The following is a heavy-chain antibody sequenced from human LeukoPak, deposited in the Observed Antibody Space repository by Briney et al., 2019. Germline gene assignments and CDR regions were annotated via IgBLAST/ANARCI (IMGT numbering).Heavy chain of an antibody. D-gene: IGHD5-24*01. CDR2: INPNSGGS. Sequence: ASVKVSCKTSGYTFNAYYMHWVRQAPGQGPEWMGWINPNSGGSNYAQKFQGRVTMTSDTSINTAYMELSRLISDDTAVYYCAGDGYNSRRFFDYWGRGTLVTVSS. CDR3: AGDGYNSRRFFDY. CDR1: GYTFNAYY. J-gene: IGHJ4*02. V-gene: IGHV1-2*02.